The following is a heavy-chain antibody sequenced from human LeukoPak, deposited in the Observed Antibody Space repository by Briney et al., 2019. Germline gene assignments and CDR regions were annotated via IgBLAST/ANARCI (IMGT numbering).Heavy chain of an antibody. Sequence: ASVTVSCKASGYTFTGYYMHWVRQAPGQGLEWMGWINPNSGGTNYAQKFQGRVTMTRDTSISTAYMELSRLRSDDTAVYYCARAYCSGGSCYPFFDYWGQGTLVTVSS. CDR2: INPNSGGT. CDR3: ARAYCSGGSCYPFFDY. J-gene: IGHJ4*02. V-gene: IGHV1-2*02. CDR1: GYTFTGYY. D-gene: IGHD2-15*01.